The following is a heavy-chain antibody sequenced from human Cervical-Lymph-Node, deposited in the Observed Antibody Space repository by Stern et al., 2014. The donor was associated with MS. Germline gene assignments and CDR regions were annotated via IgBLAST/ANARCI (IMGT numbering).Heavy chain of an antibody. V-gene: IGHV1-2*02. D-gene: IGHD2-21*01. CDR3: ARGLATAVIADY. CDR2: IHPNSGDT. J-gene: IGHJ4*02. Sequence: VQLVESGAEVKKPGASVKVSRTASGYTFTDYYMQWVRQAPGQGLEWMGWIHPNSGDTKYARKFQGRVTLTRDTSISTVYLDLSGLGYDDTAVYYCARGLATAVIADYWGQGTLVTVS. CDR1: GYTFTDYY.